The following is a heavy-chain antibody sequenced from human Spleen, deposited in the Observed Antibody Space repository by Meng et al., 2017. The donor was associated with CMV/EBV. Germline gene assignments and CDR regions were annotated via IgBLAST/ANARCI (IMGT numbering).Heavy chain of an antibody. CDR1: GFTFSSHG. J-gene: IGHJ4*02. V-gene: IGHV3-30*02. D-gene: IGHD3-3*02. CDR3: ARGYINIVI. CDR2: IRYDGSNK. Sequence: GESLKISCAASGFTFSSHGMHWVRQAAGKGLEWVAFIRYDGSNKYYADSVKGRFTISRDNAKNSLYLQMNSLRAEDTAVYYCARGYINIVIWGQGTLVTVSS.